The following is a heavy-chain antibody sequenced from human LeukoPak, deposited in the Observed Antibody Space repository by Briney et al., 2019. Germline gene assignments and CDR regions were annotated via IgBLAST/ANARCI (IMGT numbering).Heavy chain of an antibody. Sequence: SETLSLTCTVSGGSISSYYWSWIRQPPGKGLEWIGYIYYSGSTNYNPSLKSRVTISVDTSKNQFSLKLSSVTAVDTAVYYCARQSSYYYYGMDVWGQGTTVTVSS. D-gene: IGHD6-13*01. CDR3: ARQSSYYYYGMDV. J-gene: IGHJ6*02. V-gene: IGHV4-59*08. CDR1: GGSISSYY. CDR2: IYYSGST.